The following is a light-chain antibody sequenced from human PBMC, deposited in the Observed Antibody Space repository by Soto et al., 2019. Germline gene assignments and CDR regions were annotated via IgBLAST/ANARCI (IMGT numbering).Light chain of an antibody. CDR2: GNS. CDR1: SSNIGAGYD. J-gene: IGLJ2*01. V-gene: IGLV1-40*01. Sequence: QSVLTQPPSVSGAPGQRVTISCTGSSSNIGAGYDVHWYQQLPGTAPKLLIYGNSNRPSGVPDRFSGSKSGTSASLTISGLQSDDEAEYHCAAWDDSLNGPVFGGGTKVTVL. CDR3: AAWDDSLNGPV.